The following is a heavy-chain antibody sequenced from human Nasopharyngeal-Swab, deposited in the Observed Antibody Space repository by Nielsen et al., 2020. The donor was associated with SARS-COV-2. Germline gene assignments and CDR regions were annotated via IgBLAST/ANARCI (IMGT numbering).Heavy chain of an antibody. V-gene: IGHV4-34*01. CDR3: ATRLYCSSTSCYVGDAFDI. CDR1: GGSFSGYY. D-gene: IGHD2-2*01. J-gene: IGHJ3*02. CDR2: INHSGST. Sequence: GSLRLSCAVYGGSFSGYYWSWIRQPPGKGLEWIGEINHSGSTNYNPSLKGRVTISVDTSKNQFSLKLSSVTAADTAVYYCATRLYCSSTSCYVGDAFDIWGQGTMVTVSS.